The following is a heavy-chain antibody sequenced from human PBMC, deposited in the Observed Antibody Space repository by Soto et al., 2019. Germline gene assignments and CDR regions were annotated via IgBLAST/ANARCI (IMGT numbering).Heavy chain of an antibody. Sequence: EVQLVESGGGLVQPGGSLRLSCAASGFTFSDHYMDWVRQAPGKGLEWVGRSKNKADSYTTEYAASVKGRFTISRDGSKNSWFLQMNSLKTEDTCVYYCTVWGSGNDFGAAWGQGILVTVSS. V-gene: IGHV3-72*01. J-gene: IGHJ4*02. CDR3: TVWGSGNDFGAA. D-gene: IGHD3-10*01. CDR2: SKNKADSYTT. CDR1: GFTFSDHY.